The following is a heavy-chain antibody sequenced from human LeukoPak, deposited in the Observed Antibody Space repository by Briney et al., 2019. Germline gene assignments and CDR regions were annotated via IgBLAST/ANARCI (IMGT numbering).Heavy chain of an antibody. Sequence: GGSLRLSCSASGFTFSSYAMHWVRQAPGKGLEYVSAISGNGGSTYYADSVKGRFTISRDNSKNTLYLQMSSLRAEDTAVYYCVTYYYDSSGYYYTAEFDYWGQGTLVTVSS. CDR1: GFTFSSYA. CDR3: VTYYYDSSGYYYTAEFDY. V-gene: IGHV3-64D*06. CDR2: ISGNGGST. D-gene: IGHD3-22*01. J-gene: IGHJ4*02.